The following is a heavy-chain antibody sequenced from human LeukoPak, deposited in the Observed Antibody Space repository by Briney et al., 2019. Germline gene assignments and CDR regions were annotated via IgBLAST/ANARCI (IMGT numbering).Heavy chain of an antibody. CDR3: VRGSGWNY. D-gene: IGHD6-19*01. CDR1: VFTFSSYV. V-gene: IGHV3-64*01. CDR2: ITSNGGTT. J-gene: IGHJ4*02. Sequence: PGGSLRLSCAAYVFTFSSYVMHWVRQAPGKGLEYVSAITSNGGTTYYANSVKGRFTISRDNSKNTLYLQMGSLRAEDMAVYYCVRGSGWNYWGQGTLVTVSS.